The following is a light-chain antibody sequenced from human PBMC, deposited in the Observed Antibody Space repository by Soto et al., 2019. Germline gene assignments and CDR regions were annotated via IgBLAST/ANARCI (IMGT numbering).Light chain of an antibody. CDR1: SSDVGGYNY. J-gene: IGLJ1*01. CDR2: EVS. CDR3: SSYTSSSTDDV. Sequence: QSALTQPASVSGSPGQSITISCTGTSSDVGGYNYVSWYQQHPGKAPKLMIYEVSNRPLGVSNRFSGSKSGNTASLTISGLQAEDEADYYCSSYTSSSTDDVFGTGTKLTVL. V-gene: IGLV2-14*01.